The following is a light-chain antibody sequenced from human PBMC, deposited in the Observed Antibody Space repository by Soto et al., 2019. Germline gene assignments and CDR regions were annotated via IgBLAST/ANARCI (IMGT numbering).Light chain of an antibody. CDR2: EVS. J-gene: IGLJ2*01. CDR3: ISYTSSSTLG. Sequence: QSALTQPASVSGSPGQSITISCTGTSSDVGGYNYVSWYQQHPGKAPKLMIYEVSYRPSGVSNRFSASKSGNTASLTISGLQAEDEADYYCISYTSSSTLGFGGGTKLTVL. CDR1: SSDVGGYNY. V-gene: IGLV2-14*01.